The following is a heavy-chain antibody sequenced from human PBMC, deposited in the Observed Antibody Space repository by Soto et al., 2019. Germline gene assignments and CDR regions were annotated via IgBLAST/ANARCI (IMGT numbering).Heavy chain of an antibody. V-gene: IGHV4-34*01. CDR2: ISPSGTT. CDR1: SGSLSGYY. CDR3: ARAPKVSGSAQTRPDF. J-gene: IGHJ4*02. D-gene: IGHD6-6*01. Sequence: PSETLSLTCSLYSGSLSGYYWSWIRQPPGTGLEWIGEISPSGTTNYSPSLKSRVSISVDTSKNQFSLNLTSLTAADTAVYYCARAPKVSGSAQTRPDFWGQGSLVTVSS.